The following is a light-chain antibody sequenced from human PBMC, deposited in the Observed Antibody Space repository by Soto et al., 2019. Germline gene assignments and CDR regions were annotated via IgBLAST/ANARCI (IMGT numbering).Light chain of an antibody. CDR2: LNSDGSH. J-gene: IGLJ2*01. CDR1: SMHSTYA. V-gene: IGLV4-69*01. CDR3: QTWGTAIHDVV. Sequence: QRVLTQSPSASASLGASVKLTCTLSSMHSTYAIEWTQQQPEKGPRYLMKLNSDGSHSKGDGIPDRFSGSSSGTERHLTISSLQSEDEADYYCQTWGTAIHDVVFGGGTKVTAL.